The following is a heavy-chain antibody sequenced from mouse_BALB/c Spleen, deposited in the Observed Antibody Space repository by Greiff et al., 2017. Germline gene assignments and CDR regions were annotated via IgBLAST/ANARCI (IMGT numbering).Heavy chain of an antibody. CDR1: GYTFTDYN. CDR3: ARERVITTVVRAMDY. Sequence: EVKLMESGPELVKPGASVKIPCKASGYTFTDYNMDWVKQSHGKSLEWIGDINPNNGGTIYNQKFKGKATLTVDKSSSTAYMELRSLTSEDTAVYYCARERVITTVVRAMDYWGQGTSVTVSS. J-gene: IGHJ4*01. D-gene: IGHD1-1*01. V-gene: IGHV1-18*01. CDR2: INPNNGGT.